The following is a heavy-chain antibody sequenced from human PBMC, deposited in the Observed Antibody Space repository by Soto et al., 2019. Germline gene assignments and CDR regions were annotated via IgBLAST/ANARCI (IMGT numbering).Heavy chain of an antibody. Sequence: PSGSLEISRAACGGSVSSGEDDGRWNKQPPGKGLEWIGYFYYTGSTNYNPSLKSRVTISIDASKNQFSLRLSSVTAADTAVYYCARSMYSSDGSNYSPFHSWGQGTLVTVPQ. CDR1: GGSVSSGEDD. J-gene: IGHJ4*02. D-gene: IGHD3-22*01. V-gene: IGHV4-61*08. CDR2: FYYTGST. CDR3: ARSMYSSDGSNYSPFHS.